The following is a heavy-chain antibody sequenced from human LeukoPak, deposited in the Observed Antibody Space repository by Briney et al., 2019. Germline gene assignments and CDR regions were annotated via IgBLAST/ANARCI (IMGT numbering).Heavy chain of an antibody. D-gene: IGHD3-22*01. CDR1: GYSFTTYW. J-gene: IGHJ4*02. V-gene: IGHV5-51*01. CDR2: IYPGDSDT. CDR3: ARRHHYYVSSGYLAADY. Sequence: GGSLKLSCKGSGYSFTTYWIGWVRQMPGKGLEWMAIIYPGDSDTRYSPSFQGQVTISADKSISTAYLQWSSLKASDTAMYYCARRHHYYVSSGYLAADYWGQGTLVTVSS.